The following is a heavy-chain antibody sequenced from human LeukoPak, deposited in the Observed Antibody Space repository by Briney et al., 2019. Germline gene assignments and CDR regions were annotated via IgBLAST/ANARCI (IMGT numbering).Heavy chain of an antibody. CDR3: ANTLTVAQYYFDY. CDR1: GFTFSSYG. Sequence: GGSLRLTCAAYGFTFSSYGMHWVRQAPGKGLEGVAFIWYDGSNKYYADSVKGRITISSDNSKNTLYLQMNGLRAEDTAVYYCANTLTVAQYYFDYWGQGTLVTVSS. J-gene: IGHJ4*02. V-gene: IGHV3-30*02. D-gene: IGHD4-23*01. CDR2: IWYDGSNK.